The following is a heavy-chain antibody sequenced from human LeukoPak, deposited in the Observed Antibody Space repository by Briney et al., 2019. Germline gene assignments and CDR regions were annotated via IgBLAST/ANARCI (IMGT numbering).Heavy chain of an antibody. V-gene: IGHV1-8*02. Sequence: ASVKVSCKASGYTFTSYGISWVRQAPGQGLEWMGWMNPNSGNTGSAQKFQGRVTMTRNTSISTAYMELNSLISEDTAVYFCARRIAAAGTTLGYWGQGTLVTVSS. J-gene: IGHJ4*02. CDR1: GYTFTSYG. CDR2: MNPNSGNT. D-gene: IGHD6-13*01. CDR3: ARRIAAAGTTLGY.